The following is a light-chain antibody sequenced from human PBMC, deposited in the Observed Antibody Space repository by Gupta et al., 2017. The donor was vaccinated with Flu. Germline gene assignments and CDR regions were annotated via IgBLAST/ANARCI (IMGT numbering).Light chain of an antibody. CDR1: QGISSY. Sequence: TPSPSFLSASVGDRVTITCRASQGISSYLAWYQQKPGKAPKLLIYAASTLQSGVPSRFSGSGSGTEFTLTISSLQPEDFATYYCQQLNSYPALTFGGGTKVEIK. V-gene: IGKV1-9*01. J-gene: IGKJ4*01. CDR2: AAS. CDR3: QQLNSYPALT.